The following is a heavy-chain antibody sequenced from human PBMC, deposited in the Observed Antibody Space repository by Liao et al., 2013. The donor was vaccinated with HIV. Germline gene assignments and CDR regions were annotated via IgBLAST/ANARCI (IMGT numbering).Heavy chain of an antibody. D-gene: IGHD3-22*01. V-gene: IGHV4-59*10. CDR3: ARDSGYYYDSSGLFDY. Sequence: QVQLQQWGAGLLKPSETLSLTCAVYGGSFSGYYWSWIRQPAGKGLEWIGHIYTSGSTNYNPSLKSRVTMSVDTSKNQFSLKLSSVTAADTAVYYCARDSGYYYDSSGLFDYWGQGTLVTVSS. J-gene: IGHJ4*02. CDR2: IYTSGST. CDR1: GGSFSGYY.